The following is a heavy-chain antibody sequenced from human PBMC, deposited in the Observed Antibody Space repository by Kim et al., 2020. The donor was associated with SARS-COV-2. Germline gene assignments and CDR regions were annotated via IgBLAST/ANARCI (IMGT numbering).Heavy chain of an antibody. Sequence: GGSPRLSCTASGFTIGNYAMSWVRQAPGKGLEWVGFTRSERYGGTTEYAASVRGRFIVSRDNSKNIAYLQMNSLKTEDTALYYCTRDSPTYDCWGQGTLVTVSS. CDR2: TRSERYGGTT. CDR1: GFTIGNYA. V-gene: IGHV3-49*04. J-gene: IGHJ4*02. CDR3: TRDSPTYDC.